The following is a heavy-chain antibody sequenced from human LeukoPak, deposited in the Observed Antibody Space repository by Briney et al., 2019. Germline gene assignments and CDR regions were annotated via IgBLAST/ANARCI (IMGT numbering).Heavy chain of an antibody. CDR3: ASAFLGDIFTGYSPYYFDY. CDR1: GFTLSTYS. Sequence: PGGSLRLSCAASGFTLSTYSMSWVRDAPGEGLEWGSSISSSMSYIYYTDSVKGRFSLSRDNDKNSLYLQMNILRAEDTDVYYCASAFLGDIFTGYSPYYFDYWGQGTLVTVSS. CDR2: ISSSMSYI. J-gene: IGHJ4*02. V-gene: IGHV3-21*01. D-gene: IGHD3-9*01.